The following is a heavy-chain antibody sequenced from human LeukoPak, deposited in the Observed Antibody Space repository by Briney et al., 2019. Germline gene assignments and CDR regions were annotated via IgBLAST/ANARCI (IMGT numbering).Heavy chain of an antibody. CDR3: ARGYYDSSGYYY. J-gene: IGHJ4*02. CDR1: RFTFSGYA. V-gene: IGHV3-23*01. Sequence: GGSLRLSCAASRFTFSGYAMSWVRQAPGKGLEWVSTISGSGGTTNYAESVKGRFTVSRDNSKNTLYLQMNSLRAEDTAVYYCARGYYDSSGYYYWGQGTLVTVSS. D-gene: IGHD3-22*01. CDR2: ISGSGGTT.